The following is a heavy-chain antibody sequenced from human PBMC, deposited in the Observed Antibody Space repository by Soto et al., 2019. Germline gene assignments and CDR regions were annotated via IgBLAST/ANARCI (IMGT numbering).Heavy chain of an antibody. V-gene: IGHV3-11*01. J-gene: IGHJ5*02. CDR2: ISSSGSTI. CDR1: GFTFRDYY. D-gene: IGHD2-2*01. Sequence: GGSLRLSCAASGFTFRDYYMSWIRQAPGKGLEWVSYISSSGSTIYYADSVKGRFTISRDNAKNSLYLQMNSLRAEDTAVYYCARARLGYCISTSCYGRGNWFDPWGQGTLVTVSS. CDR3: ARARLGYCISTSCYGRGNWFDP.